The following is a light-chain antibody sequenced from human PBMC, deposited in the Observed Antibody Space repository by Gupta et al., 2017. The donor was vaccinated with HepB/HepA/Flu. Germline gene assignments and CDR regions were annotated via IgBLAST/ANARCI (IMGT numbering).Light chain of an antibody. Sequence: DIQMTQSPSSLSASVGDRVTITCQASQDINYYLIWYQHKPGKAPKLLIYDATNLETRVASRFKGSGSGTDFTLTISSLQPEDIATYYCQQDDNLPYTFGQGTKVEMK. CDR3: QQDDNLPYT. J-gene: IGKJ2*01. V-gene: IGKV1-33*01. CDR1: QDINYY. CDR2: DAT.